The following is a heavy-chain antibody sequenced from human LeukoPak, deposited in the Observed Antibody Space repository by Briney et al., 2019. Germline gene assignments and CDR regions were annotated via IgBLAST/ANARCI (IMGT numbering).Heavy chain of an antibody. CDR2: IYYSGST. V-gene: IGHV4-39*01. D-gene: IGHD4-17*01. J-gene: IGHJ6*03. Sequence: PSETLCLTCTVSGGSISSSSYNWGWHRQPPGLELEWIRSIYYSGSTYYNPSLKSRVTISVDTSKNQFSLKLSSVTAADTAVYYCARQTLRLYYYYYYMDVWGKGTTVTVSS. CDR3: ARQTLRLYYYYYYMDV. CDR1: GGSISSSSYN.